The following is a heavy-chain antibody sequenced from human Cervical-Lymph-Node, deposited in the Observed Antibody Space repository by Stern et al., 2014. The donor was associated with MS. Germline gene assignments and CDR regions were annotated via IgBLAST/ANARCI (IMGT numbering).Heavy chain of an antibody. J-gene: IGHJ3*02. D-gene: IGHD3-22*01. CDR2: ICHSGNT. Sequence: VQLEESGPGLVKPSQTLSLTCTVSGGSLTSGGHYWPWIRQYPGKGLEWIGYICHSGNTDYNPSLKSRVSISVDTSKHQFSLRLSSMTDADTAVYYCARGNRAFYYGDAFDMWGHGTMVTVSS. CDR3: ARGNRAFYYGDAFDM. V-gene: IGHV4-31*03. CDR1: GGSLTSGGHY.